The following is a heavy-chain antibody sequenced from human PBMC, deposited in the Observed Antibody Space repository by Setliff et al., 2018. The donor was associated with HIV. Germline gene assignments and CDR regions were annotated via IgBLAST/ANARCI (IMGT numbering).Heavy chain of an antibody. V-gene: IGHV3-21*01. CDR1: GFTFSSYS. D-gene: IGHD6-19*01. J-gene: IGHJ4*02. CDR2: ISSSSSYI. Sequence: GESLRLSCAASGFTFSSYSMNWVRQAPGKGLEWVSSISSSSSYIYYADSVKGRFTISRDNAKNSLSLQVNSLRAEDTAVYYCARSIIRPYSSGWPWYFDYWGQGTQVTVSS. CDR3: ARSIIRPYSSGWPWYFDY.